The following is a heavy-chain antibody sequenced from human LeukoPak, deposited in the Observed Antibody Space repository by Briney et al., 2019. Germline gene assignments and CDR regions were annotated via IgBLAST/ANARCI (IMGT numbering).Heavy chain of an antibody. CDR1: GFSFSSYE. J-gene: IGHJ4*02. CDR3: ARDTLNGPFVISLDY. D-gene: IGHD3-9*01. CDR2: ISSGGNTE. V-gene: IGHV3-48*03. Sequence: GGSLRLSCASSGFSFSSYEMNWVRQAPGKGLERVSHISSGGNTEYYVDSVRGRFTMSRDNAKNLLFLQMNSLRAEDTAVYYCARDTLNGPFVISLDYWGQGALVTVSS.